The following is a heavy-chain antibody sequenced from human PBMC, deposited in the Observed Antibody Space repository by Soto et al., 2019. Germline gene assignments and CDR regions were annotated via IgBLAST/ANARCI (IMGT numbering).Heavy chain of an antibody. D-gene: IGHD2-15*01. J-gene: IGHJ5*02. CDR2: IWYDGSNK. CDR3: ARDGYCSGGSCYGWFDP. Sequence: QVQLVESGGGVVQPGRSLRLSCAASGFTFSSYGMHWVRQAPGKGLEWVAVIWYDGSNKYYADSVKGRFTISRDNSKNTLYLKMNSLRAEDTAVYYCARDGYCSGGSCYGWFDPWGQGTLVTVSS. V-gene: IGHV3-33*01. CDR1: GFTFSSYG.